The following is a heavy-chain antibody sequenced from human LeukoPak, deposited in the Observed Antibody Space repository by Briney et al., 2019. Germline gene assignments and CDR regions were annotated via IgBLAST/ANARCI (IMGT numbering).Heavy chain of an antibody. D-gene: IGHD3-3*01. Sequence: SETLSLTCTVSGVSVSSGSYYWSWIRQPPGKGLEWIGYIYYSGSTNYNPSLKSRVTISVDTSKNQFSLKLSSVTAADTAVYYCARGVSGTLRESWDIWGQGTMVTVSS. CDR3: ARGVSGTLRESWDI. CDR1: GVSVSSGSYY. J-gene: IGHJ3*02. CDR2: IYYSGST. V-gene: IGHV4-61*01.